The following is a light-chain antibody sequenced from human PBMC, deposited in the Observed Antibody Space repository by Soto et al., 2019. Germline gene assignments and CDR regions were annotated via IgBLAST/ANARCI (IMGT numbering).Light chain of an antibody. CDR2: STT. Sequence: QTVVTQEPSLTVSPGGTVTLTCASSTGSVTSVSYASWFQQKPGQPPRSLIYSTTNKHSWTPARFSGSLLGGKAVLTLSGVQPEDEAEYYSLLYYGGAQVWVFGGGTKLTVL. V-gene: IGLV7-43*01. CDR1: TGSVTSVSY. CDR3: LLYYGGAQVWV. J-gene: IGLJ3*02.